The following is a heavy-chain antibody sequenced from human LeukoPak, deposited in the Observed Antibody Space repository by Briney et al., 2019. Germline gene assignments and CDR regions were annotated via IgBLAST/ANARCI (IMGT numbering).Heavy chain of an antibody. Sequence: SGGSLRLSCAASGLTVSNNYMSWVRQAPGKGLEWVSVIYSGSSTYYADSVKGRFTISRDNSKNTLYLQMNSLRAEDTAVYYCARDLVVWGQGTTVTVSS. J-gene: IGHJ6*02. CDR2: IYSGSST. CDR3: ARDLVV. V-gene: IGHV3-53*01. CDR1: GLTVSNNY.